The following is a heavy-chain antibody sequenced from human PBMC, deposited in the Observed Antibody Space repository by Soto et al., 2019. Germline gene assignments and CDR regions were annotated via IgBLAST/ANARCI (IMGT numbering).Heavy chain of an antibody. D-gene: IGHD3-10*01. CDR1: GFTFSSYA. CDR2: ISGSGGST. V-gene: IGHV3-23*01. Sequence: GGSLRLSCAASGFTFSSYAMSWVRQAPGKGLEWVSAISGSGGSTYYADSVKGRFTISRDNSKNTLYLQMNSLRAEDTAVYYCANLYYYDSENYYPRGYWGQGTLVTVSS. J-gene: IGHJ4*02. CDR3: ANLYYYDSENYYPRGY.